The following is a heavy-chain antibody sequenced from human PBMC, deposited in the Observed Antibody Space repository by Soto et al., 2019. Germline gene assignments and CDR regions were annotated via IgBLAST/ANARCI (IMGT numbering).Heavy chain of an antibody. D-gene: IGHD3-10*01. J-gene: IGHJ4*02. CDR3: EREKNSGYYRTVDY. CDR1: GFTLSGHG. V-gene: IGHV3-30*03. Sequence: QVQLVASGGGVVQPGRSLSLSCAASGFTLSGHGLHWVRQAPGKWLEWVAVVTHDGTERHYLDSVKGRFTITRDISKNTFYLQMNSLRVEDTAMYYCEREKNSGYYRTVDYWGQGTLVTVSS. CDR2: VTHDGTER.